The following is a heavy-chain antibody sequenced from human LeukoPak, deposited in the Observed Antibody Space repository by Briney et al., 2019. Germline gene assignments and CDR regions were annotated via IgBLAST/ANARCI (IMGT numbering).Heavy chain of an antibody. CDR3: ARSSSSYFYTSLDY. CDR1: GFTFSTHA. J-gene: IGHJ4*02. D-gene: IGHD5-18*01. CDR2: ISSDGSDK. V-gene: IGHV3-30*01. Sequence: GRSLRLSCAASGFTFSTHAMHWVRQPPGKGLEWVAVISSDGSDKYYADSVKGRFTIPRDNSKNTLYLQMNSLRAEDTTVYYCARSSSSYFYTSLDYWGQGTLVTVSS.